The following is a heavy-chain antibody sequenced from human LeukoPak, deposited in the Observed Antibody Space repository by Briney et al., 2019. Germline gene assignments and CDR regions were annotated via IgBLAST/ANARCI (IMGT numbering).Heavy chain of an antibody. CDR3: ARDSAVGATFLDY. Sequence: GRCLRLSCAASGFTFASYGMHWVRQAPGKGLEWVAVITFDGSNKYYADSVKGRFTISRDNSKNTLYLQMNSLRAEDTAVYYCARDSAVGATFLDYWGQGTLVTVSS. V-gene: IGHV3-30-3*01. J-gene: IGHJ4*02. D-gene: IGHD1-26*01. CDR2: ITFDGSNK. CDR1: GFTFASYG.